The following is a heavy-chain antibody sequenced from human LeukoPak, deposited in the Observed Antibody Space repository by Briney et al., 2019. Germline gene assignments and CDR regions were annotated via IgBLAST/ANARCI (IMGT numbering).Heavy chain of an antibody. V-gene: IGHV3-74*01. CDR3: ARGITIFGVVNDAFDV. J-gene: IGHJ3*01. D-gene: IGHD3-3*01. Sequence: GWCLRLSCAASGFTFKNYWMHWVRPAPGKGLVWVSRVDSDGSSTTYADSVKGRFTISRDNAKNTLYLQTNSLRAEDTAVYYCARGITIFGVVNDAFDVWGQGAVVTVSS. CDR2: VDSDGSST. CDR1: GFTFKNYW.